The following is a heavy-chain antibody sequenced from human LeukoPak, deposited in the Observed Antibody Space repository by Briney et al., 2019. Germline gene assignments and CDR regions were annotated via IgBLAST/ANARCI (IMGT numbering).Heavy chain of an antibody. CDR1: GGSISSYY. CDR2: IYYSGST. J-gene: IGHJ4*02. D-gene: IGHD3-10*01. CDR3: ARDLGGVGGFDY. V-gene: IGHV4-59*01. Sequence: PSETLSLTCTVSGGSISSYYWSWIRQPPGKGLEWIGYIYYSGSTNYNPSLKSRVTISVDTSKNQFSLKLSSVTAADTAVYYCARDLGGVGGFDYWGQGALVTVSS.